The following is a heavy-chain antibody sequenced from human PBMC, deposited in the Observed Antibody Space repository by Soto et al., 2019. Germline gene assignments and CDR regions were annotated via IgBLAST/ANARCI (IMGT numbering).Heavy chain of an antibody. Sequence: EGQLVESGGGLVKPGGSLRLSCAASGFTFSSYSMNWVRQAPGKGLEWVSSISSSSSYIYYADSVKGRFTSSRDNSKNSLYLQMNSLRAEDTAVYYCARAVDYYAPSYYYVMDVWGQGTTVTVSS. CDR2: ISSSSSYI. J-gene: IGHJ6*02. D-gene: IGHD3-10*01. V-gene: IGHV3-21*01. CDR1: GFTFSSYS. CDR3: ARAVDYYAPSYYYVMDV.